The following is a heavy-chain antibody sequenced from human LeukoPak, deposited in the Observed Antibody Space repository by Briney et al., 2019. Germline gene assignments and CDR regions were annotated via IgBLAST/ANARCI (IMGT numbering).Heavy chain of an antibody. CDR1: GFTFSSYS. J-gene: IGHJ4*02. CDR3: ARDRGYDFWSGYYGFDY. V-gene: IGHV3-48*02. CDR2: ISSSSSTI. D-gene: IGHD3-3*01. Sequence: GGSLRLSCAASGFTFSSYSMNWVRQAPGKGREWVSYISSSSSTIYYADYVRGRFTISRDNAKNSLYLQMNSLRDEDTAVYYCARDRGYDFWSGYYGFDYWGQGTLVTVSS.